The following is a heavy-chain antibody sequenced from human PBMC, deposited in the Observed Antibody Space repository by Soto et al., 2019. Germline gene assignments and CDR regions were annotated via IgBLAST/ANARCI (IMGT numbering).Heavy chain of an antibody. J-gene: IGHJ5*02. CDR2: IYYSGIT. CDR3: ASEYCSGGSCHQGMYNWFDP. CDR1: GDSISSSNYY. Sequence: SETLSLTCTVSGDSISSSNYYWGWIRQPPGKGLEWIANIYYSGITYCNPSLKSRVAISVDTSKNQFSLKVTSVTAADTAVYYCASEYCSGGSCHQGMYNWFDPWGQGTLVTVSS. V-gene: IGHV4-39*01. D-gene: IGHD2-15*01.